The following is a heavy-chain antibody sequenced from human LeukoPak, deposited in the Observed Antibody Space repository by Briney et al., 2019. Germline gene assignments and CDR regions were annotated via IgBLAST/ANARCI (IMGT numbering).Heavy chain of an antibody. CDR3: VRSSSRYSDYFDY. J-gene: IGHJ4*02. D-gene: IGHD5-12*01. Sequence: SETLSLTCTVSGGSLSSYYWSWIRQPPGKGLEWSGHIYYSGSTNYNTSLKRRVTISVDTSKNQFSLKLSSVTAADTAVYYCVRSSSRYSDYFDYWGQGTLVAVSS. V-gene: IGHV4-59*01. CDR2: IYYSGST. CDR1: GGSLSSYY.